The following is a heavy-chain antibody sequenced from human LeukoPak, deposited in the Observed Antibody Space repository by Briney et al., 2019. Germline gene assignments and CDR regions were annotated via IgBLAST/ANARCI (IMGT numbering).Heavy chain of an antibody. V-gene: IGHV3-13*01. CDR1: GFTLGSHD. D-gene: IGHD5-18*01. CDR3: VREARGYHYTYFDY. Sequence: GRSLRLSCTASGFTLGSHDMHWVRQIPGQGLEWVAAVSSGFHAFFAGSVQGRFTVSREDARNYLYLQMNSLRAGDTAVYYFVREARGYHYTYFDYWGQGTLVTVSS. J-gene: IGHJ4*02. CDR2: VSSGFHA.